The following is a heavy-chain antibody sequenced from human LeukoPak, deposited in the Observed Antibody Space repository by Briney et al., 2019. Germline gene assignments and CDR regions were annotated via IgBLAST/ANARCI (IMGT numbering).Heavy chain of an antibody. CDR3: ARESSSWHGARDY. CDR1: RYTFTSYG. V-gene: IGHV1-18*01. J-gene: IGHJ4*02. D-gene: IGHD6-13*01. CDR2: ISAYNGNT. Sequence: ASVKVSCKASRYTFTSYGISWVRQAPGHGPEWMGWISAYNGNTNYAQKLQGRVTMTTDTSTSTAYIELRSLRSDGTAVYYCARESSSWHGARDYWGQGTLVTVSP.